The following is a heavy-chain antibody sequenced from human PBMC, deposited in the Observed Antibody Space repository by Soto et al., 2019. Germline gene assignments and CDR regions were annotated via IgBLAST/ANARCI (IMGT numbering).Heavy chain of an antibody. D-gene: IGHD4-17*01. V-gene: IGHV3-23*01. Sequence: GSLRLSCAASGFTFSNYAISWVRQAPGKGLEWGSSISGSGGRTYYADSVKGRFTISRDNSKNTLDLQMNNLRAEDTAVYYCARDPTDDYGDPDQDYWGKGTLVTVSS. CDR3: ARDPTDDYGDPDQDY. CDR2: ISGSGGRT. CDR1: GFTFSNYA. J-gene: IGHJ4*02.